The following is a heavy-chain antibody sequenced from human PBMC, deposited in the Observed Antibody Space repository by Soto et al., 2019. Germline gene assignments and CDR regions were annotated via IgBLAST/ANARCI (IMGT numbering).Heavy chain of an antibody. D-gene: IGHD1-1*01. V-gene: IGHV4-31*03. CDR3: ARHDHTGYYGFDV. CDR2: IYDSENT. CDR1: GGSIISGGSY. Sequence: QVQLQESGPGLVKPSQTVSLTCSVSGGSIISGGSYWNWIRQRPGKGLEWIGYIYDSENTYNNPSLKGRVFLSIDTPKNQFSLKLTSVTAADTAVYYCARHDHTGYYGFDVWGQGTTVTVS. J-gene: IGHJ6*02.